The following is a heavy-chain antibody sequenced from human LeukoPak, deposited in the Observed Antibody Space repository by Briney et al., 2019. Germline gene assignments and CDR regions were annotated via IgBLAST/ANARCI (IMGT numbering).Heavy chain of an antibody. CDR1: GFTFSSYV. CDR2: ISNNGGST. J-gene: IGHJ4*02. D-gene: IGHD3-3*01. CDR3: ARAVNFWSGYPV. Sequence: PGGSLRLSCAASGFTFSSYVMHWVRQAPGRGLEYVSAISNNGGSTYYANSVKGRFTISRDNSKDTLYLQMGSLRAEDMAVYYCARAVNFWSGYPVWGQGTLVTVSS. V-gene: IGHV3-64*01.